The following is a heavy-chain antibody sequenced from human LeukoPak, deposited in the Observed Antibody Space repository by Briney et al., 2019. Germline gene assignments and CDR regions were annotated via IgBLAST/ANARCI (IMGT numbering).Heavy chain of an antibody. J-gene: IGHJ3*02. CDR2: ISYHGSNK. CDR1: GFTLSSYA. V-gene: IGHV3-30-3*01. D-gene: IGHD3-22*01. Sequence: PGGSLRLSCAASGFTLSSYAMHWVRQAPGKGLEWVAVISYHGSNKYYADSVKGRFTISRDNSKNTLYLQMNSLRAEDTAIYYCAKDLPYYYDSSGSGDAFDIWGRGTMVAVS. CDR3: AKDLPYYYDSSGSGDAFDI.